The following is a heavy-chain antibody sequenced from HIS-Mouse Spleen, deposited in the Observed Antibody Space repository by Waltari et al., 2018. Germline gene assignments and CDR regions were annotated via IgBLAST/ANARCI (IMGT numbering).Heavy chain of an antibody. J-gene: IGHJ4*02. CDR1: GGSISSYY. V-gene: IGHV4-59*01. Sequence: QVQLQESGPGLVKPSETLSLTCTVSGGSISSYYWSWIRQPPGKGLEWIGYIYYSGSTNYHPSLKSRVTISVDTSKNQFSLKLSSVTAADTAVYYCAREKRTGLYYFDYWGQGTLVTVSS. D-gene: IGHD3-9*01. CDR2: IYYSGST. CDR3: AREKRTGLYYFDY.